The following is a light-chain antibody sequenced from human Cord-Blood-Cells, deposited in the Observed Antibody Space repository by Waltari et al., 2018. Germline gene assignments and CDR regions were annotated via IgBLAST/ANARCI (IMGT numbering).Light chain of an antibody. CDR2: DAS. J-gene: IGKJ3*01. CDR3: QQYDNLLRT. V-gene: IGKV1-33*01. Sequence: DIQMTQSPSSLSASVGDRVTITCQASQDISNYLNWYQQKPGKAPKLLIYDASNLETGFPSRFSGSGSGTDFTFTISSLQPEDIATYYCQQYDNLLRTFGPGTKVDIK. CDR1: QDISNY.